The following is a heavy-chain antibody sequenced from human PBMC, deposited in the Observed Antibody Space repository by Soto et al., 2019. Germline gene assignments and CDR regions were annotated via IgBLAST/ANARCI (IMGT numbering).Heavy chain of an antibody. V-gene: IGHV4-39*01. J-gene: IGHJ4*02. CDR1: GSISRNNYY. Sequence: PSETLSLTCTVSGSISRNNYYWGWIRQPPGKGLEWVGSIFYSGTAYYNPSLTSRVTIAVDTSKNQFSLKLNSVTAADTAMYYCGYYDTLGYDYKDHWGQGTLVTVSS. D-gene: IGHD3-22*01. CDR3: GYYDTLGYDYKDH. CDR2: IFYSGTA.